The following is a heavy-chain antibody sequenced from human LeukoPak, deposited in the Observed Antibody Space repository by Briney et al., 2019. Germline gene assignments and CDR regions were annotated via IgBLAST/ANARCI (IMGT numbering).Heavy chain of an antibody. Sequence: GESLKISCNGSFYIFTSYWIGWVRQMPGKGLEWMGIIYPGDSDTRYSPSFQGQVTISADKSISTAYLQWSSLKASDTAMYYCARHWQKLAHGDYSGQGTLVTVSS. CDR3: ARHWQKLAHGDY. CDR1: FYIFTSYW. D-gene: IGHD1/OR15-1a*01. CDR2: IYPGDSDT. J-gene: IGHJ4*02. V-gene: IGHV5-51*01.